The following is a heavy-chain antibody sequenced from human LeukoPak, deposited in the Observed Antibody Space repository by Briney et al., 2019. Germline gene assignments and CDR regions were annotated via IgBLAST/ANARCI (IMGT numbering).Heavy chain of an antibody. Sequence: ASVKVSCKASGYTFTSYGISWVRQAPGQGLEWMGWISAYNGNTNYAQKLQGRVTMTTDTSTSTAYMELRSLRSDDTAVYYCARVFGGYCSSTSCDGFDYWGQGTLVTVSS. J-gene: IGHJ4*02. CDR3: ARVFGGYCSSTSCDGFDY. CDR2: ISAYNGNT. CDR1: GYTFTSYG. D-gene: IGHD2-2*01. V-gene: IGHV1-18*01.